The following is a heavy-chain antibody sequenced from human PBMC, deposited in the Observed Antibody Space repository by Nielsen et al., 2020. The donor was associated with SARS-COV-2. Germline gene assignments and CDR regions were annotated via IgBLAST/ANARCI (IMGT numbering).Heavy chain of an antibody. CDR2: ISGSGGST. D-gene: IGHD2-21*01. CDR3: ANGLWSDY. V-gene: IGHV3-23*01. Sequence: GESLKISCAASGFSFRSYAMSWVRQAPGKGLEWVSAISGSGGSTYYADSVKGRFTISRDNSKNTLYLQMNSLRAEDTAVYYCANGLWSDYWGQGTLVTVSS. CDR1: GFSFRSYA. J-gene: IGHJ4*02.